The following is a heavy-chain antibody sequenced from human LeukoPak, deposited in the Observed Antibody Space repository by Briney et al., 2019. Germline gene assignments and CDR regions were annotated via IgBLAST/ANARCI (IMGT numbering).Heavy chain of an antibody. CDR3: AGRYGGYHYYFDY. CDR1: GGSISSSSYY. Sequence: SETLSLTCTVSGGSISSSSYYWRWIRQPLGRGLEWIGSIYYSGSTYYNPSLKSRVTISVDTTKNQFSLKLSSVTAADTAVYYCAGRYGGYHYYFDYWSQGTLATVSS. J-gene: IGHJ4*02. CDR2: IYYSGST. D-gene: IGHD4-23*01. V-gene: IGHV4-39*01.